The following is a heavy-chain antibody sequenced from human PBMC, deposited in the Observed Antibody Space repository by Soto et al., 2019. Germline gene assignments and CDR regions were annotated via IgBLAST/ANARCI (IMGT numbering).Heavy chain of an antibody. J-gene: IGHJ6*02. Sequence: SETLSLTCTVSGGSISSYYWSWIRQPPGKGLEWIGYIYYSGSTNYNPSLKSRVTISVDTSKNQFSLKLSSVTAADTAVYYCARGQAARPFYYYYYGMDVWGQGTTVTVSS. CDR3: ARGQAARPFYYYYYGMDV. CDR2: IYYSGST. V-gene: IGHV4-59*01. D-gene: IGHD6-6*01. CDR1: GGSISSYY.